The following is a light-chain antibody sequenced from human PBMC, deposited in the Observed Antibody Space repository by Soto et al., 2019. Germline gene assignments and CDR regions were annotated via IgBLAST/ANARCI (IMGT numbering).Light chain of an antibody. J-gene: IGKJ1*01. CDR1: QGISSY. V-gene: IGKV1-9*01. Sequence: DIQLTQSPSFLSASVGDRVTITCRASQGISSYLAWYQQKPGKATKLLIYAASTLQSGVTSRFSGSGSGTEFTLTICSLQTEDFATYYCQQLNSYPRTFGQGTKVEIK. CDR2: AAS. CDR3: QQLNSYPRT.